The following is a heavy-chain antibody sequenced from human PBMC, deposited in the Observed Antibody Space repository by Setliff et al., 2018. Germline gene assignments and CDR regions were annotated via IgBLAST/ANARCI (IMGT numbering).Heavy chain of an antibody. J-gene: IGHJ4*02. Sequence: GGSLRLSCAASGFTFSSYWMSWVRQAPGKGLVWVSRLDKDGSSTVYADSVKGRFTISRDNVKKMLYLQMDSLRTEDTAVYYCTREHTPWVGASHHDCWGQGTQVTVSS. V-gene: IGHV3-74*01. CDR1: GFTFSSYW. CDR3: TREHTPWVGASHHDC. CDR2: LDKDGSST. D-gene: IGHD1-26*01.